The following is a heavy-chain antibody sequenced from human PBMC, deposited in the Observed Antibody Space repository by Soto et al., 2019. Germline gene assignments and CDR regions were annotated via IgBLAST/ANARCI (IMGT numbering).Heavy chain of an antibody. CDR3: AKDSIEAAGHGYYYYYYGMDV. D-gene: IGHD6-13*01. V-gene: IGHV3-23*01. CDR2: ISGSGGST. J-gene: IGHJ6*02. CDR1: GFTFSSYA. Sequence: GGSLRLSCAASGFTFSSYAMSWVRQAPGKGLEWVSAISGSGGSTYYADSVKGRFTISRDNSKNTLYLQMNSLRAEDTAVYYCAKDSIEAAGHGYYYYYYGMDVWGQGTTVTVSS.